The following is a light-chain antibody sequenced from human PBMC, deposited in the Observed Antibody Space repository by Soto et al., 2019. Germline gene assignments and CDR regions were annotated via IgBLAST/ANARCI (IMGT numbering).Light chain of an antibody. V-gene: IGKV1-5*01. CDR1: QSISSW. Sequence: DIQMTQSPSTLSASVGDRVTITCRASQSISSWLAWYQQKPGKAPKLLIYDASSLESGVPTRFSGSGSGTEFTLTISSLQPDYFATYYCQQYNSYSPYTFGQGTKLELK. CDR2: DAS. J-gene: IGKJ2*01. CDR3: QQYNSYSPYT.